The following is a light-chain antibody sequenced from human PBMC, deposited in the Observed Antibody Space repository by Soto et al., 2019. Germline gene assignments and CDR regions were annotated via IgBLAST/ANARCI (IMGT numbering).Light chain of an antibody. V-gene: IGLV2-18*01. CDR3: SLYTSSSTYV. CDR2: EVS. J-gene: IGLJ1*01. CDR1: SSDVGSYNR. Sequence: QSALTQPPSVSGSPGQSVTISCTGTSSDVGSYNRVSWYQQPRGTAPKLMIYEVSNRPSGVPDRFSGSKSGNTASLTISGLQAEDEADYYCSLYTSSSTYVFGIGTKVTVL.